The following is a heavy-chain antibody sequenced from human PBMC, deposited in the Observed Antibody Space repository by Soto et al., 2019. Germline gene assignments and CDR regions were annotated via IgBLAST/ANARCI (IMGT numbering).Heavy chain of an antibody. V-gene: IGHV3-21*01. CDR3: ARLGTYYYGSGSYPFDY. CDR2: ISGSSSSYI. J-gene: IGHJ4*02. D-gene: IGHD3-10*01. Sequence: EVQLLESGGGLVQPGGSLRLSCAASGFTFSSYAMSWVRQAPGKGLEWVSAISGSSSSYIYYADSVKGRFTISRDNANHSLYLQMTSLRAEDTAVYYCARLGTYYYGSGSYPFDYWGQGTLVPVSS. CDR1: GFTFSSYA.